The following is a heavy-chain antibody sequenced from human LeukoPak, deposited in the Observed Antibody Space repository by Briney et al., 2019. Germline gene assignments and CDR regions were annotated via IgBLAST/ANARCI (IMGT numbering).Heavy chain of an antibody. CDR1: GGSFSGYY. CDR2: IKHSGST. Sequence: SGTLSLTCAVYGGSFSGYYWSWIRQPPGKGLEWIGEIKHSGSTNYNPSLKSRVTISVDTSKNQFSLKLSSVTAADTAVYYCARGRRASYWGQGTLVTVSS. J-gene: IGHJ4*02. D-gene: IGHD2-21*01. V-gene: IGHV4-34*01. CDR3: ARGRRASY.